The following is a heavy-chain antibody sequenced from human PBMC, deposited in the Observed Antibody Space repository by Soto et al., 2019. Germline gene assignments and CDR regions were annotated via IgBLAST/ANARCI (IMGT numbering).Heavy chain of an antibody. CDR3: ARVDWYYGSGSYSRRGGNYFDY. CDR2: INHSGST. J-gene: IGHJ4*02. Sequence: SETLSLTCAVYGGSFSGYYWSWIRQPPGKGLEWIGEINHSGSTNYNPSLKSRVTISVDTSKNQFSLKLSSVTAADTAVYYCARVDWYYGSGSYSRRGGNYFDYWGQGTLVTVSS. D-gene: IGHD3-10*01. V-gene: IGHV4-34*01. CDR1: GGSFSGYY.